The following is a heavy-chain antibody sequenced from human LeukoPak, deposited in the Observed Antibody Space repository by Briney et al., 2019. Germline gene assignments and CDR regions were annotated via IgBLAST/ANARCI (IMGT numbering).Heavy chain of an antibody. CDR1: GYSISSSYY. V-gene: IGHV4-59*08. Sequence: SETLSLTCTVSGYSISSSYYWSWIRQPPGKGLEWIGYIYYSGSTNYNPSLKSRVTISVDTSKNQFFLKLSSVTAADTAVYYCARVTQQQLTDAFNIWGQGTMVTVSS. CDR3: ARVTQQQLTDAFNI. CDR2: IYYSGST. D-gene: IGHD6-13*01. J-gene: IGHJ3*02.